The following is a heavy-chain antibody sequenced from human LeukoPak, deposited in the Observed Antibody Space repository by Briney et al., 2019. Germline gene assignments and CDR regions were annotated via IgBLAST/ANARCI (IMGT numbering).Heavy chain of an antibody. CDR3: ARVTKDFWSGYYRDYFDY. CDR2: ISAYNGNT. V-gene: IGHV1-18*01. CDR1: GYTFTKEA. J-gene: IGHJ4*02. Sequence: ASVKVSCKAFGYTFTKEAISWVRQAPGQGLEWMGWISAYNGNTNYAQKLQGRVTMTTDTSTSTAYMELRSLRSDDTAVYYCARVTKDFWSGYYRDYFDYWGQGTLVTVSS. D-gene: IGHD3-3*01.